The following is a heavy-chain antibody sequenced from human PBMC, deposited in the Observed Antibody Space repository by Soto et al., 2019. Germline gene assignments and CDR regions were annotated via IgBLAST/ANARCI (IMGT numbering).Heavy chain of an antibody. CDR2: LGGSVHTT. Sequence: EVQLLESGGGLGQPGGSLRLSCVASGFSFSNSAMSWVRQAPGRGLEWVSTLGGSVHTTYYADSVKGRFTISRDNSKNTLSLQINSLRAEDTAIYYCAKLRLERTGYYYYYMDVWGTGTTVTVSS. CDR1: GFSFSNSA. J-gene: IGHJ6*03. CDR3: AKLRLERTGYYYYYMDV. D-gene: IGHD1-1*01. V-gene: IGHV3-23*01.